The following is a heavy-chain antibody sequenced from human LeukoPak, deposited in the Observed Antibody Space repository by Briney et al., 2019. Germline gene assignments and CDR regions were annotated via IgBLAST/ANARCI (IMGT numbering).Heavy chain of an antibody. D-gene: IGHD2-2*01. V-gene: IGHV4-34*01. CDR3: AGSKIGYCSSTSCAYNWFDP. J-gene: IGHJ5*02. Sequence: SETLSLTCAVYGGSFSGYYWSWIRQPPGKGLEWIGEINHSGSTNYNPSLKSRVTISVDTSKNQFSLKPSSVTAADTAVYYCAGSKIGYCSSTSCAYNWFDPWGQGTLVTVSS. CDR2: INHSGST. CDR1: GGSFSGYY.